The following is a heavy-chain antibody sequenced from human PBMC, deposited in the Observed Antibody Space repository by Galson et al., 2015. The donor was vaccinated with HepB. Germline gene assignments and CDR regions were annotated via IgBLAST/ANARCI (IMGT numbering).Heavy chain of an antibody. CDR3: ARGGFYGGNLPDY. D-gene: IGHD4-23*01. CDR2: IGIAGDS. CDR1: GFTFSAYD. V-gene: IGHV3-13*01. J-gene: IGHJ4*02. Sequence: SLRLSCAASGFTFSAYDMHWVRQATGKGLEWVSVIGIAGDSYYSGSVKGRFTISRENAKNSLYIQMNSLRAGDTAVYYCARGGFYGGNLPDYWGQGTLVTVSS.